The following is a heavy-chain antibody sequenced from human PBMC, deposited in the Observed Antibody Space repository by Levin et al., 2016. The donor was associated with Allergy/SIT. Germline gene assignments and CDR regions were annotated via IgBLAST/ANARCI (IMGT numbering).Heavy chain of an antibody. J-gene: IGHJ6*02. D-gene: IGHD6-13*01. V-gene: IGHV4-31*02. CDR2: IYYSGST. Sequence: WIRQPPGKGLEWIGYIYYSGSTYYNPSLKSRVTISVDTSKNQFSLKLSSVTAADTAVYYCARGSIVSIAAAGRDYYYGMDVWGQGTTVTVSS. CDR3: ARGSIVSIAAAGRDYYYGMDV.